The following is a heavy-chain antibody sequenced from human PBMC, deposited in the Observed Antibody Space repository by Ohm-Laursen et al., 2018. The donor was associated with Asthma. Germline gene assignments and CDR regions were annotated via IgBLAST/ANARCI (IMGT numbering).Heavy chain of an antibody. Sequence: SLRLSCAASGFTFSSFVVHWVRQAPGKGLERVAAISYDGSYQYYADSVKGRFTISRDNSKNTLSLQMDSLRVGDTAVYYCAKSYYYDSSGYYPSLALFDYWGQGTLVTVSS. V-gene: IGHV3-30*18. J-gene: IGHJ4*02. CDR1: GFTFSSFV. CDR2: ISYDGSYQ. CDR3: AKSYYYDSSGYYPSLALFDY. D-gene: IGHD3-22*01.